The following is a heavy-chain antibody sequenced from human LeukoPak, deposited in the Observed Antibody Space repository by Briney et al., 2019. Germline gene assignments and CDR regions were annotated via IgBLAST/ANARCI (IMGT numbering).Heavy chain of an antibody. CDR3: ARIMITVTTSDY. CDR1: GFTFSSYE. D-gene: IGHD4-17*01. J-gene: IGHJ4*02. V-gene: IGHV3-48*03. CDR2: ISSSGSTI. Sequence: PGGSLRLSCAASGFTFSSYEMNWVRQAPGKGLEWVSYISSSGSTIYYADSVKGRFTISRDNAKNSLYLQMNSLRAGDTAFYYCARIMITVTTSDYWGQGTLVTVSS.